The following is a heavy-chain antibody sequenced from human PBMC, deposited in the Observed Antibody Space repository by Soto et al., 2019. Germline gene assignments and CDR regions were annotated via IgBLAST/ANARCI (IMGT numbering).Heavy chain of an antibody. Sequence: GGSLRLSCAASGFTFSSYAMSWVRQAPGKGLEWVSAISGSGGSTYYADSVKGRFTISRDNSKNTLYLQMNSLRAEGTAVYYCANSYGYSSSWYYYFSYWGQGTLVTVSS. V-gene: IGHV3-23*01. J-gene: IGHJ4*02. CDR3: ANSYGYSSSWYYYFSY. D-gene: IGHD6-13*01. CDR2: ISGSGGST. CDR1: GFTFSSYA.